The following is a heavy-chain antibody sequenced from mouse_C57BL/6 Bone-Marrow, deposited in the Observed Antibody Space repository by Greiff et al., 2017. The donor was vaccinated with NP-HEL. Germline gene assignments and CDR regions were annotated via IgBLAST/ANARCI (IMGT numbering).Heavy chain of an antibody. D-gene: IGHD4-1*01. V-gene: IGHV1-7*01. CDR2: INPSSGYT. Sequence: QVHVKQPGAELVKPGASVKVSCKASGYTFTSYWLHWVKQRPGQGLEWIGYINPSSGYTKYNQKFKDKATLTADKSSSTAYMQLSSLTYEDSAVYYCAREGNWDGAFDYWGQGTTLTVSS. CDR1: GYTFTSYW. CDR3: AREGNWDGAFDY. J-gene: IGHJ2*01.